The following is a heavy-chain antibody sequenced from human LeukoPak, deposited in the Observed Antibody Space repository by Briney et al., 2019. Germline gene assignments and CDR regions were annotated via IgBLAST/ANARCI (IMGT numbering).Heavy chain of an antibody. CDR1: GFTFSRNG. J-gene: IGHJ3*02. V-gene: IGHV3-23*01. Sequence: PGGSLRLSCAASGFTFSRNGMTWVRQAPGKGLEWVSAISGSGGSTYYADSVKGRFTISRDNSKNTLYLQMNSLRAEDTAVYYCARVLRRAIPTKPNAFDIWGQGTMVTVSS. CDR3: ARVLRRAIPTKPNAFDI. D-gene: IGHD2/OR15-2a*01. CDR2: ISGSGGST.